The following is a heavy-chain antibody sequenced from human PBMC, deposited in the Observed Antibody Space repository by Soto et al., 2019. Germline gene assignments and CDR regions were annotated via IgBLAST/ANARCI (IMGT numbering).Heavy chain of an antibody. Sequence: PSETLSLTCTVSGGSLGSYYWSWIRQPPGKGLGWIGYVFYTGRANYNASLKIRVSISLDTSNYQFSLKLSTVTAADTAAYYCARDGDGRMATRTYYYTGMDVWGPGTTVNVSS. CDR2: VFYTGRA. V-gene: IGHV4-59*01. J-gene: IGHJ6*02. CDR3: ARDGDGRMATRTYYYTGMDV. D-gene: IGHD3-3*01. CDR1: GGSLGSYY.